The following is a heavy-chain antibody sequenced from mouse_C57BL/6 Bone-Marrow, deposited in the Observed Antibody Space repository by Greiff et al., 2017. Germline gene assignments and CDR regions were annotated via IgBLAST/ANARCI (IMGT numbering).Heavy chain of an antibody. Sequence: QVQLQQPGAELVKPGASVKMSCTASGYTFTSYWITWVKQRPGQGLEWIGDIYPGSGSTNYNEKFKSKATLTVEPSSSTAYMQLSSLTSEDSAVYYCARHYGSSYDYGGQGTTLTVSS. CDR3: ARHYGSSYDY. D-gene: IGHD1-1*01. V-gene: IGHV1-55*01. CDR2: IYPGSGST. CDR1: GYTFTSYW. J-gene: IGHJ2*01.